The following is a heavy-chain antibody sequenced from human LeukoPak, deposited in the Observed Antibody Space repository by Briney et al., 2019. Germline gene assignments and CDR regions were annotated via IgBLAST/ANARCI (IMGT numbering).Heavy chain of an antibody. D-gene: IGHD6-13*01. CDR2: ISSSSSYI. Sequence: PGGSLRLSCAASGFTFSSYSMNWVRQAPGKGLEWVSSISSSSSYIYYADSVKGRFTISRDNAKNSLYLQMNSLRAEDTAVYYCARGGTYSSSWYAGEYFQHWGQGTLVTVSS. CDR3: ARGGTYSSSWYAGEYFQH. V-gene: IGHV3-21*01. CDR1: GFTFSSYS. J-gene: IGHJ1*01.